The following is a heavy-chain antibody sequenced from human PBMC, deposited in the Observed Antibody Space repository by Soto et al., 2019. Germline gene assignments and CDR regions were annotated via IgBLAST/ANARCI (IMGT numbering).Heavy chain of an antibody. Sequence: QVQLVQSGAEVKKPGSSVKVSCKASGGSFSSYSINWVRQAPGQGLEWMGRVVPKIGNINFVRKFQGRLTLTADKSTRTAYMELSRLRSEDTAVYFCARGGPEDNWNDGNFDYWGQGTQVTVSS. CDR1: GGSFSSYS. D-gene: IGHD1-20*01. CDR2: VVPKIGNI. V-gene: IGHV1-69*08. CDR3: ARGGPEDNWNDGNFDY. J-gene: IGHJ4*02.